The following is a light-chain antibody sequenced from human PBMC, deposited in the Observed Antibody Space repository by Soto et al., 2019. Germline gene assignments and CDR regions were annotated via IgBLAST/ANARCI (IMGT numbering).Light chain of an antibody. J-gene: IGKJ2*01. Sequence: DIQMTQSPSSLSTSIGDRVTITCQASQDITNYLNWYQQKPGKAPKLLIYDASNLETGVPSRFSGSGSGTDFTLTISSLQPEDIATYYCQQYHNVPYTFGLGTKLDLK. CDR3: QQYHNVPYT. CDR1: QDITNY. V-gene: IGKV1-33*01. CDR2: DAS.